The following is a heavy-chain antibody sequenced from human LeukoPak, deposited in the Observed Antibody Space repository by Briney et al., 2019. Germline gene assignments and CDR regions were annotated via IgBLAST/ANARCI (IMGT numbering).Heavy chain of an antibody. CDR2: IYYSGST. CDR1: GGSISSYY. J-gene: IGHJ4*02. CDR3: ARQTLLWFGELTFGY. Sequence: PSETLSLTCTVSGGSISSYYWSWIRQPPGKGLEWIGYIYYSGSTNYNPSLKSRVTISVDTSKNQFSLKLSSVTAADTAVYYCARQTLLWFGELTFGYWGQGTLVTVSS. V-gene: IGHV4-59*01. D-gene: IGHD3-10*01.